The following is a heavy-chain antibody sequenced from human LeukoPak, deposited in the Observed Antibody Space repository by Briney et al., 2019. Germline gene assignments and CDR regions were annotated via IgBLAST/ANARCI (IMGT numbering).Heavy chain of an antibody. Sequence: GGSLRLSCAASGFTFSSYSMSWVRQAPGGGLEWVSSISSSSSYIYYADSVKGRFTISRDNAKNSLYLQMNSLRAEDTAVYYCARGRLTYYYDSSGGDYFDYWGQGTLVTVSS. CDR2: ISSSSSYI. J-gene: IGHJ4*02. CDR3: ARGRLTYYYDSSGGDYFDY. CDR1: GFTFSSYS. V-gene: IGHV3-21*01. D-gene: IGHD3-22*01.